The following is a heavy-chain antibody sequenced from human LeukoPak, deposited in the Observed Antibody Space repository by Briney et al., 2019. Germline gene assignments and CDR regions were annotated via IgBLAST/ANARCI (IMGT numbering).Heavy chain of an antibody. J-gene: IGHJ4*02. V-gene: IGHV3-9*01. Sequence: GGSLRLSCAVSGFTFDDYAMHWVRQVPGKGLEWVSGINWNSDSIGYADSVKGRFTTSRDNAKNSLYLQMNSLRAEDTALYYCARATHYYESSGYDYWGQGTLVTVSS. D-gene: IGHD3-22*01. CDR1: GFTFDDYA. CDR2: INWNSDSI. CDR3: ARATHYYESSGYDY.